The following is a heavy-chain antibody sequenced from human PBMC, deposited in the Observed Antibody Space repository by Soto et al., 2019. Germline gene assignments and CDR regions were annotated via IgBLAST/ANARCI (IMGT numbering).Heavy chain of an antibody. Sequence: EASVKVSCKASGGTFSSYAISWVRQAPGQGLEWMGGIIPIFGTANYAQKFQGRVTITADESTSTAYMELSSLRSEDTAVYYCASKNRSSWYFSMDVWGQGTTVTVSS. CDR3: ASKNRSSWYFSMDV. V-gene: IGHV1-69*13. D-gene: IGHD6-13*01. J-gene: IGHJ6*02. CDR1: GGTFSSYA. CDR2: IIPIFGTA.